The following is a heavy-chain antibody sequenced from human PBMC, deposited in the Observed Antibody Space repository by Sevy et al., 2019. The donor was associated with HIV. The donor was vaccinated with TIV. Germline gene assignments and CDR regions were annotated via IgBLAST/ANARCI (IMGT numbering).Heavy chain of an antibody. D-gene: IGHD6-13*01. CDR2: IYTSGST. J-gene: IGHJ5*02. V-gene: IGHV4-61*02. CDR1: GGSISSGSYY. CDR3: AREGSSWAGWFNP. Sequence: SETLSLTCTVSGGSISSGSYYWSWIRQPAGKGLEWIGRIYTSGSTNYNPSLKSRVTISVDTSKNQFSLKLSSVTAADTAVYYCAREGSSWAGWFNPWGQGTLVTVSS.